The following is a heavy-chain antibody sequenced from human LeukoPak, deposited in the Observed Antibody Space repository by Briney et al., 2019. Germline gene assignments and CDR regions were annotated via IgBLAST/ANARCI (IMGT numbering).Heavy chain of an antibody. CDR2: INPNSGDT. CDR3: ASKGDGSCDSSLCQGAFDF. J-gene: IGHJ3*01. CDR1: GYTFTSYG. D-gene: IGHD2-21*01. Sequence: ASVKASCKASGYTFTSYGISWVRQAPGQGLEWMGWINPNSGDTNYAQKFQDRVTMTWDTSVSTAYMELSSLTSDDTAVYYCASKGDGSCDSSLCQGAFDFWGQGSVVTVSS. V-gene: IGHV1-2*02.